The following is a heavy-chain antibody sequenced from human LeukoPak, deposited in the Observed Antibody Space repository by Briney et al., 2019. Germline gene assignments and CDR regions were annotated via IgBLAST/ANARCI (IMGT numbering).Heavy chain of an antibody. V-gene: IGHV3-15*01. Sequence: GGSLRLSCAASGFTFSNAWMSWVRQAPGKGLEWVGRIKSKTDGGTTDYAAPVKGRFTISRDDSKNTLYLQMNSLKTEGTAVYYCTTAARHHYYYYYMDVWGKGTTVTVSS. D-gene: IGHD6-6*01. CDR2: IKSKTDGGTT. CDR3: TTAARHHYYYYYMDV. J-gene: IGHJ6*03. CDR1: GFTFSNAW.